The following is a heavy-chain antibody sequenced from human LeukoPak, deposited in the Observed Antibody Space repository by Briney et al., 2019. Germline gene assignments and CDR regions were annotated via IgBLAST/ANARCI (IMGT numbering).Heavy chain of an antibody. D-gene: IGHD4-17*01. CDR2: ISGSGGST. CDR1: GYTFSSYG. V-gene: IGHV3-23*01. J-gene: IGHJ4*02. CDR3: AKPDLYGDYVDYFDY. Sequence: GGTLRVSCAASGYTFSSYGMSWVRQAPGKGLEWVSAISGSGGSTYYADSVKGRFTISRDNSKNTLYLQMNSLRAEDTAVYYCAKPDLYGDYVDYFDYWGQGTLVTVSS.